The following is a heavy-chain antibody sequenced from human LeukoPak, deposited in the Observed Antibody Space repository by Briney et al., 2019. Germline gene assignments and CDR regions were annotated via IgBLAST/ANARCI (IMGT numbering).Heavy chain of an antibody. J-gene: IGHJ5*02. CDR3: ARGGLRFYCSGGSCYLNWFDP. D-gene: IGHD2-15*01. CDR1: GGTFSSYA. V-gene: IGHV1-69*01. Sequence: ASVKVSCKASGGTFSSYAISWVRQAPGQGLEWMGGIIPIFGTANYAQKFQGRVTITADESTSTVYMELSSLRSEDTAVYYCARGGLRFYCSGGSCYLNWFDPWGQGTLVTVSS. CDR2: IIPIFGTA.